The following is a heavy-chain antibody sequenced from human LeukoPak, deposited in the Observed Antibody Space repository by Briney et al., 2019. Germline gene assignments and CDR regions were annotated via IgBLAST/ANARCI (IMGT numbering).Heavy chain of an antibody. CDR2: IYYSGDT. Sequence: SETLSLTRTVSGGSISNYYWSWIRQPPGKGLEWIGHIYYSGDTNYNPSLKSRVSISVDTSKNQFSLKLSSVTAADTALYYCARTVHYSTGWSPTYYFDYWGQGTLVTVSS. CDR3: ARTVHYSTGWSPTYYFDY. J-gene: IGHJ4*02. CDR1: GGSISNYY. V-gene: IGHV4-59*01. D-gene: IGHD6-19*01.